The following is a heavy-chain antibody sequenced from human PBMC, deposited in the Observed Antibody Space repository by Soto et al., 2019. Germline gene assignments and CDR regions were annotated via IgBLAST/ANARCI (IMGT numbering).Heavy chain of an antibody. CDR2: IRYDGSTI. CDR3: ARDNYDFWSGYALYNWFDP. Sequence: PGGALRLSCVVSESIFSGYGMHWVRQAPGKGLEWVAIIRYDGSTIYYADSVKGRFTISRDNAKNSLYLQMNSLRAEDTAVYYCARDNYDFWSGYALYNWFDPWGQGTLVTVSS. CDR1: ESIFSGYG. D-gene: IGHD3-3*01. V-gene: IGHV3-30*02. J-gene: IGHJ5*02.